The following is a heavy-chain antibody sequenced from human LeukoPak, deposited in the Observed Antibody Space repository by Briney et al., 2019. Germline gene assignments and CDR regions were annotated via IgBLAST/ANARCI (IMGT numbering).Heavy chain of an antibody. D-gene: IGHD3-22*01. CDR3: SRVFCYERSGSRFDY. CDR2: IRYGGSNK. V-gene: IGHV3-30*02. J-gene: IGHJ4*02. Sequence: GGSLRLSCAASGFTFSRYGMHWVRQAPGKGLEWVAFIRYGGSNKYYTDSVKGRFTISRDHSKNTLYLQMNSLRAEDTAVYYCSRVFCYERSGSRFDYWGQGTLVTVSS. CDR1: GFTFSRYG.